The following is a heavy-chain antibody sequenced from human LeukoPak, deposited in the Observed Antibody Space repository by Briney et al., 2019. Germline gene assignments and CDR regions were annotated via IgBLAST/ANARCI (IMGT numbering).Heavy chain of an antibody. J-gene: IGHJ5*02. Sequence: SETLSLTCTVSGGSISSYYWTWIRHAPRQGVEWIGYIYYSGRTNYNPSLKSRVTMSVDTSKNQSSLKLSSVTAADTAIYYCARHEGRYNWFDPWGQGTLVTVSS. CDR3: ARHEGRYNWFDP. CDR1: GGSISSYY. V-gene: IGHV4-59*08. D-gene: IGHD4-17*01. CDR2: IYYSGRT.